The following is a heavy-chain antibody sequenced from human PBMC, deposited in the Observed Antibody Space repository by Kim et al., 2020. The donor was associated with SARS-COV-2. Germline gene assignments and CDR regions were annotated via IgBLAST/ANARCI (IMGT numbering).Heavy chain of an antibody. D-gene: IGHD3-22*01. CDR3: ARALGSSGYSGGFDS. J-gene: IGHJ4*02. CDR2: ISYDGSNQ. V-gene: IGHV3-30*04. CDR1: GFTFCNNA. Sequence: GGSLRLSCAASGFTFCNNAMHWVRQAPGKGLEWVAVISYDGSNQYYADSVKGRFTISRDNSKNTLYLQMNSLRAEDTAVYYCARALGSSGYSGGFDSWGQGTLVTVSS.